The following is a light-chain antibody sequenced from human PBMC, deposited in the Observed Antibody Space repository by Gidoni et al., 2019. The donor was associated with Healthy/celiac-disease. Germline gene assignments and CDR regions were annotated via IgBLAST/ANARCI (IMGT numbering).Light chain of an antibody. CDR1: GSNLGSNF. Sequence: QSVLTQPPSASGTPGQRVTISCSGSGSNLGSNFIYWYQQLPGTAPKLLIYRDNQRPSGVPDRFSGSKSGTSASLAISGLRSEDEADYYCAAWDDSLTAVVFGGGTKLTVL. CDR2: RDN. J-gene: IGLJ2*01. V-gene: IGLV1-47*01. CDR3: AAWDDSLTAVV.